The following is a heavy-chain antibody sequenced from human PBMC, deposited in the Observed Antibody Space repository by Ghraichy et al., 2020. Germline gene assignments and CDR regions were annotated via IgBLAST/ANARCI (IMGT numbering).Heavy chain of an antibody. Sequence: AGSLRLSCAASGFTFSNYWMQWVRQAPGKGLVWVSRISGDGSSTSHADSVKGRFTNSRDNAKNTLYLQMNSLTADDTAVYYCATGGYGATGYSGYWGQGSLVTVSS. CDR3: ATGGYGATGYSGY. CDR2: ISGDGSST. V-gene: IGHV3-74*01. J-gene: IGHJ4*02. D-gene: IGHD4/OR15-4a*01. CDR1: GFTFSNYW.